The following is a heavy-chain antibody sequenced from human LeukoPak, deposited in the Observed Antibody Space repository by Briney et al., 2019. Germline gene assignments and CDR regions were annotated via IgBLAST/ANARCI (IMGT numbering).Heavy chain of an antibody. CDR3: ARVRMWSGEFL. CDR1: GFTFSDYY. Sequence: GGSLRLSCAASGFTFSDYYMSWIRQAPGKGLEWISYIASSGSTTDHHADSVKGRFTISRDNAKNSLYLQMNSLRAEDTAIYYCARVRMWSGEFLWGQGTLVTVSS. J-gene: IGHJ4*02. D-gene: IGHD3-10*01. V-gene: IGHV3-11*01. CDR2: IASSGSTTD.